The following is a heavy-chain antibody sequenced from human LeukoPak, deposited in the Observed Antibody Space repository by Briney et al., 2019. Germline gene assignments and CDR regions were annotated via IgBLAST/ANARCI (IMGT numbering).Heavy chain of an antibody. J-gene: IGHJ4*02. CDR1: GFTFSSYA. CDR2: ISYDGSNK. D-gene: IGHD4-17*01. CDR3: AREYDDYGDYVPFDY. Sequence: PGRSLRLSCAASGFTFSSYAMHWVRQAPGKGLEWVAVISYDGSNKYYADSVKGRFTISRDNSKNTLYLQMNSLRAEDTAVYYCAREYDDYGDYVPFDYWGQGTLVTVSS. V-gene: IGHV3-30-3*01.